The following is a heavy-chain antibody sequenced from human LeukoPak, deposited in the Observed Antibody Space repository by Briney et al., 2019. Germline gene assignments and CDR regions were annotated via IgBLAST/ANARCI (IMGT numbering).Heavy chain of an antibody. CDR2: IKEDGSEE. CDR3: ARDPRYAWDYYFYGMDV. Sequence: GGSLRLSCAASGYTFSSYCMSWVRQAPGKGLEWVANIKEDGSEEYYVDSVKGRFTIARDNAKNSLYLQMSSLRAEDTAVYYCARDPRYAWDYYFYGMDVWGQGTTVTVSS. D-gene: IGHD3-16*01. J-gene: IGHJ6*02. V-gene: IGHV3-7*01. CDR1: GYTFSSYC.